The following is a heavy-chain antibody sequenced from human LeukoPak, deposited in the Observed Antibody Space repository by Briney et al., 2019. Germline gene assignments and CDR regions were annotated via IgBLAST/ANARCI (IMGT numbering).Heavy chain of an antibody. CDR1: GYTFTGYY. Sequence: ASVKVSCKASGYTFTGYYMHWVRQAPGQGLEWMGWINPNSGGTNYAQKFQGRVTMTRDTSISTAYMELSRLRSDDTAVYYCARDPGGWIQLWVPPSTSLYYFDYWGQGTLVTVSS. V-gene: IGHV1-2*02. CDR2: INPNSGGT. D-gene: IGHD5-18*01. CDR3: ARDPGGWIQLWVPPSTSLYYFDY. J-gene: IGHJ4*02.